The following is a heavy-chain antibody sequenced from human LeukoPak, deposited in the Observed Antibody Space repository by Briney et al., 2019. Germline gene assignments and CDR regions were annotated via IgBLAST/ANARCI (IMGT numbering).Heavy chain of an antibody. CDR3: ARDRPTSYCSSTSCRRYYYYYYGMDV. CDR1: GFTFSSYA. Sequence: GRSLRLSCAASGFTFSSYAMHWVRQAPGKGLEWVAVISYEGNNKYYADSVKGRFTISRDNSKNTLYLQMNSLRAEDTAVYYCARDRPTSYCSSTSCRRYYYYYYGMDVWGQGTTVTVSS. V-gene: IGHV3-30-3*01. D-gene: IGHD2-2*01. J-gene: IGHJ6*02. CDR2: ISYEGNNK.